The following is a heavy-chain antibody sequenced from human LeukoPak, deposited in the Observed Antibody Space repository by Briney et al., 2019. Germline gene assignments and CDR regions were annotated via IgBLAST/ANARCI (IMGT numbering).Heavy chain of an antibody. CDR1: GFTFSSYE. D-gene: IGHD3-16*01. CDR3: GASRQYVGAFDI. Sequence: GGSLRLSCAASGFTFSSYELYWARQAPGKGLEWISYISSSTIIKYADSVRGRFTISRDDARESLYLQMSSLRADDTAIYYCGASRQYVGAFDIWGQGTLVTVSS. CDR2: ISSSTII. V-gene: IGHV3-48*03. J-gene: IGHJ3*02.